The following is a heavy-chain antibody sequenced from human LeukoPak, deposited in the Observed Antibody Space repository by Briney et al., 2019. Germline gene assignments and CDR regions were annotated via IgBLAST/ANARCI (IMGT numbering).Heavy chain of an antibody. D-gene: IGHD6-13*01. CDR2: INTDGSRT. J-gene: IGHJ4*02. V-gene: IGHV3-74*01. Sequence: GGSLRLSCAASGFTFSSYWMHWVRQAAGKGLVWVSRINTDGSRTNYADSVKGRFTVSRDNAKNTLYLQMNSLRAEDMAVYYSVRGVFSYTISWYYGDYWGQGALVTVSS. CDR1: GFTFSSYW. CDR3: VRGVFSYTISWYYGDY.